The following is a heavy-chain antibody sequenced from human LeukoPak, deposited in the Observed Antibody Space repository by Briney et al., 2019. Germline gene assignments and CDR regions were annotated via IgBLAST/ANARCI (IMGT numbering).Heavy chain of an antibody. Sequence: GGSLRLSCGASGFTFSTYSMNWVRQAPGKGLEWVSYISSSSSTIYYADSVKGRFTTYRDNAKNSLYLQMNSLRAEDTAVYYCASIYSSSWYVDYWGQGTLVTVSS. J-gene: IGHJ4*02. CDR1: GFTFSTYS. V-gene: IGHV3-48*01. CDR2: ISSSSSTI. D-gene: IGHD6-13*01. CDR3: ASIYSSSWYVDY.